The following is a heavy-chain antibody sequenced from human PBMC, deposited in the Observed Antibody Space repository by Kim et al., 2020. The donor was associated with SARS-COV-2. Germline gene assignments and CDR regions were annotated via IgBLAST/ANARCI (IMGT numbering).Heavy chain of an antibody. Sequence: GGSLRLSCAASGFFFSSYGMYWVRQAPGKGLEWVAVISYDGSNKYYADSVQGRFTISRDNSKNTLFLQMNSLRAEDTAVYYCARCVGVTMGYYYGMDVWGHGTTVTVSS. D-gene: IGHD1-26*01. CDR1: GFFFSSYG. J-gene: IGHJ6*02. CDR2: ISYDGSNK. CDR3: ARCVGVTMGYYYGMDV. V-gene: IGHV3-30*03.